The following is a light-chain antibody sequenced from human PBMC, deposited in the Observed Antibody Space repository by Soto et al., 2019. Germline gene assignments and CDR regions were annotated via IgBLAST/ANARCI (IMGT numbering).Light chain of an antibody. CDR3: CSYAVSSTVGYV. Sequence: QSALTQPASVSGSPGQSITISCTGTSSDVGTYNLVSWYQQHPGKAPKLLIYEGSKRPSGVSNRFSGSKSGNTASLTISGLQAEDEADYYCCSYAVSSTVGYVFGTGTKVTVL. CDR1: SSDVGTYNL. J-gene: IGLJ1*01. V-gene: IGLV2-23*01. CDR2: EGS.